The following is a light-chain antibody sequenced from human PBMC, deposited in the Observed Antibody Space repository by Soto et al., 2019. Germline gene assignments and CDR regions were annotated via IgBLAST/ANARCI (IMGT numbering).Light chain of an antibody. CDR2: DAS. Sequence: EIVLTQSPASLSLSPGERATLSCRASQRVSSYLAWYQHKHGQAPRLLIYDASNRPTGIPARFSGSGSGTDFTLTISSREPEDFAVYYCQQRTIWPPITFGQGTRLEIK. CDR1: QRVSSY. J-gene: IGKJ5*01. V-gene: IGKV3-11*01. CDR3: QQRTIWPPIT.